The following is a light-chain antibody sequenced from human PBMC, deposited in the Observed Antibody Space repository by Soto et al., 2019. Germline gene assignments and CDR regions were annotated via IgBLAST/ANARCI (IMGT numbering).Light chain of an antibody. V-gene: IGKV1-13*02. CDR2: DAS. J-gene: IGKJ2*02. CDR1: QGISSA. CDR3: QQFNSYPRT. Sequence: AIQLTQSPSSLSASVGDRVTITCRASQGISSAVAWYQQKPGKAPKLLIYDASSLESGVPSRFSGSGSGTDFTLTISSLQPEDSATYYCQQFNSYPRTFGQGTKLEIK.